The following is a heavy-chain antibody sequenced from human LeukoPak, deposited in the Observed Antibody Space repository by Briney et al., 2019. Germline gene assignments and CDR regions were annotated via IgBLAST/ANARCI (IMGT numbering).Heavy chain of an antibody. CDR3: AKDPDSSGWTNWFDP. D-gene: IGHD6-19*01. CDR1: ALTFTSYA. J-gene: IGHJ5*02. Sequence: AGSLRPSCAAAALTFTSYAMGWVRQPPGKGLGWVSAISGIGGSTYYADSVKGRFTISRDNSKNTLYLQMNSLRAEDTAVYYCAKDPDSSGWTNWFDPWGQGTLVTVSS. V-gene: IGHV3-23*01. CDR2: ISGIGGST.